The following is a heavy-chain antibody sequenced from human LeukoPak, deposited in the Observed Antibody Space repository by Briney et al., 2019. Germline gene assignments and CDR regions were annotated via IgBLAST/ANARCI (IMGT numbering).Heavy chain of an antibody. Sequence: SETLSLTCTVSGGPISSGDYYWSWIRQPPGKGLEWIGYIYYSGSTYYNPSLKSRVTISVDTSKNQFSLKLSSVTAADTAVYYCARGSTYYYDSSGYYVDYWGQGTLVTVSS. CDR2: IYYSGST. CDR1: GGPISSGDYY. V-gene: IGHV4-30-4*08. CDR3: ARGSTYYYDSSGYYVDY. J-gene: IGHJ4*02. D-gene: IGHD3-22*01.